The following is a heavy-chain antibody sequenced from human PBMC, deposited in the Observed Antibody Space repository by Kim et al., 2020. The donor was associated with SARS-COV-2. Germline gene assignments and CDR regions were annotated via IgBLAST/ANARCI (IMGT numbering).Heavy chain of an antibody. J-gene: IGHJ4*01. Sequence: GGSLRLSCAASGFTFDDYAMHWVRQVPGKGLEWVSVISWNGGSIDYADSVKGRFTISRDNANNTLYLQMNSLRAEDTAFYYYAKDKDTSGFYPSYFDSWG. CDR3: AKDKDTSGFYPSYFDS. D-gene: IGHD5-18*01. V-gene: IGHV3-9*01. CDR1: GFTFDDYA. CDR2: ISWNGGSI.